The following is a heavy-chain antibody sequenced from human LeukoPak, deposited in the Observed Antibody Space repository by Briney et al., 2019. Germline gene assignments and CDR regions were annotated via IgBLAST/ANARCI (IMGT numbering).Heavy chain of an antibody. CDR2: ISSSSSYI. CDR1: GFTFSSYS. D-gene: IGHD1-26*01. J-gene: IGHJ4*02. CDR3: ARGSEWELLSCDY. Sequence: GRSLRLSCAASGFTFSSYSMNWVRQAPGKGLEWVSSISSSSSYIYYADSVKGRFTISRDNAKNSLYLQMNSLRAEDTAVYYCARGSEWELLSCDYWGQGTLVTVSS. V-gene: IGHV3-21*06.